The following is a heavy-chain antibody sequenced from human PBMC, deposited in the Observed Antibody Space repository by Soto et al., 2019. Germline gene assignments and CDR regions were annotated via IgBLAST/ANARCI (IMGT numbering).Heavy chain of an antibody. CDR1: SGSFSGYY. V-gene: IGHV4-34*01. J-gene: IGHJ4*02. D-gene: IGHD6-6*01. CDR3: ARAPKVSGSYHTRPDF. Sequence: QVQLHQWGAGLLKPSETLSLACSIYSGSFSGYYWSWIRQPPGKGLEWIGEISQSGNTNYSPSLKSRVSISIDTSKKKFSLNLASVSAADTAVDYCARAPKVSGSYHTRPDFWGQGTLVTVSS. CDR2: ISQSGNT.